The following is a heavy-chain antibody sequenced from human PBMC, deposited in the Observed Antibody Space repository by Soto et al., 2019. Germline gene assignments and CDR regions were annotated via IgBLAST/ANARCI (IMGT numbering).Heavy chain of an antibody. CDR3: AKVKKENLDYDSSGFYYFDY. CDR2: ISGSGGST. V-gene: IGHV3-23*01. D-gene: IGHD3-22*01. Sequence: VGSLRLSCAASGFTFSSYAMSWVRQAPGKGLEWVSAISGSGGSTYYADSVKGRFTISRDNSKNTLYLQMNSLRAEDTAVYYCAKVKKENLDYDSSGFYYFDYWGQGTLVTVSS. J-gene: IGHJ4*02. CDR1: GFTFSSYA.